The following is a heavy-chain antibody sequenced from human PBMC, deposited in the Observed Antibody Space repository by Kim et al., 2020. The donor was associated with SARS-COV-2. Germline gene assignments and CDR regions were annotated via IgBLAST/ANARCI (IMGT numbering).Heavy chain of an antibody. J-gene: IGHJ4*02. Sequence: TANSYSVKDPFTISRDNAKNTLYLQMNSRRAEDTAIYYCARSIVVPSTDYWGQRTLVTVSS. CDR2: T. D-gene: IGHD1-26*01. V-gene: IGHV3-74*01. CDR3: ARSIVVPSTDY.